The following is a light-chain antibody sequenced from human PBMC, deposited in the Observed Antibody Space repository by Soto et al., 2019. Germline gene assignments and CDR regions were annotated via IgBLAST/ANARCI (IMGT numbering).Light chain of an antibody. V-gene: IGLV1-40*01. Sequence: QSVLTQPTSVSGAPGQRVTISCTGSSSNIGAGYDAHWYQQVPGTAPKLLIYGNSNRPSGVPDRFSGSKSGTSASLAITGLQAEDEADYYCQSYDTSLGIDVFGPGTKVTVL. CDR2: GNS. CDR3: QSYDTSLGIDV. J-gene: IGLJ1*01. CDR1: SSNIGAGYD.